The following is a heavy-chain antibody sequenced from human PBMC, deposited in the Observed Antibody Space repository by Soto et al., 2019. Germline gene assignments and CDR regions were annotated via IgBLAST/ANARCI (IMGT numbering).Heavy chain of an antibody. Sequence: ASVKVSCKASGYTFTSYGISWVRQAPGQGLEWMGWISAYNGNTNYAQKLQGRVTMTTDTSTSTAYMELRSLRSDDTAVYYCARGFRYSSSSPWFDPWGQGTLVTVSS. D-gene: IGHD6-6*01. V-gene: IGHV1-18*04. CDR2: ISAYNGNT. CDR3: ARGFRYSSSSPWFDP. CDR1: GYTFTSYG. J-gene: IGHJ5*02.